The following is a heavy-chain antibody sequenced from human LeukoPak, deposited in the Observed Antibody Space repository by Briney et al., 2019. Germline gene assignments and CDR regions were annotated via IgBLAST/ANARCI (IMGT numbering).Heavy chain of an antibody. Sequence: PSETLSLTCTVSGGSISSYYWSWIRQPPGKGLEWIGYIYYSGSTNYNPSLKSRVTISVDTSKNQFSLKLSSVTAADTAVYYCARTYYYGSWSYYSNYYYYGMDVWGQGTTVTVSS. V-gene: IGHV4-59*01. CDR3: ARTYYYGSWSYYSNYYYYGMDV. CDR1: GGSISSYY. D-gene: IGHD3-10*01. J-gene: IGHJ6*02. CDR2: IYYSGST.